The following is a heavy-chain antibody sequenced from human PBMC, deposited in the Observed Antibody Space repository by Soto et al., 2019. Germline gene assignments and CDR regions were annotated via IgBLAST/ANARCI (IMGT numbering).Heavy chain of an antibody. CDR1: GFTVSSNY. D-gene: IGHD3-10*01. Sequence: EVQLVESGGGLVQPGGSLRLSCAASGFTVSSNYMSWVRQAPGKGLEWVSVIYSGGSTYYADSVKGRFTISRDNSKNTLYLQMHSLRAEDTAVYYGARVLLWFGERGYGMDVWGQGTTVTVSS. J-gene: IGHJ6*02. CDR3: ARVLLWFGERGYGMDV. V-gene: IGHV3-66*01. CDR2: IYSGGST.